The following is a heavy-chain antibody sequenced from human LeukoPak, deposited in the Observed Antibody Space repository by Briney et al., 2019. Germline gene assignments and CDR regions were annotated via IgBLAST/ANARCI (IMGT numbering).Heavy chain of an antibody. D-gene: IGHD6-19*01. V-gene: IGHV3-7*01. Sequence: GGSLRLSCAASGFTVSSKYMSWVRQAPGKGLEWVANIKGDGSEKYYVDSVKGRFTISRDNDKNYLYLQMNSLRDEDTAVYYCVRQAGVSWGQGTLVTVSS. CDR2: IKGDGSEK. CDR1: GFTVSSKY. CDR3: VRQAGVS. J-gene: IGHJ5*02.